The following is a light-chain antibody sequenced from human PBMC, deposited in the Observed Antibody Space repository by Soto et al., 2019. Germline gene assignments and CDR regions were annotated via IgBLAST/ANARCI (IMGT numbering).Light chain of an antibody. V-gene: IGKV1D-16*01. J-gene: IGKJ4*01. CDR3: QQYDDYPLT. CDR1: QDIHNR. Sequence: DIHMTQSPSSLSASVGDRVIITCRASQDIHNRLGWFQQKPEKARKSLIYRASNLQSGVPSRFIGSGSGTEFTLTINNLQPEDSATYFCQQYDDYPLTFGGGTKVDIK. CDR2: RAS.